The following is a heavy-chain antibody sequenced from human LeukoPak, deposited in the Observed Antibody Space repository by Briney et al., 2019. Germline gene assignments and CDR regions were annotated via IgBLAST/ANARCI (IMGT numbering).Heavy chain of an antibody. CDR1: GFTFSNYR. CDR3: VRDCGFHTFDF. D-gene: IGHD2-21*01. Sequence: GGSLRLSCAASGFTFSNYRMTWVRQAPGKGLEYVVNIKEDGSEKYYVDSVKGRFTISRDNAKNSLYLQMSSLRGDDTAVYYCVRDCGFHTFDFWGQGTLVTVSS. CDR2: IKEDGSEK. J-gene: IGHJ4*02. V-gene: IGHV3-7*05.